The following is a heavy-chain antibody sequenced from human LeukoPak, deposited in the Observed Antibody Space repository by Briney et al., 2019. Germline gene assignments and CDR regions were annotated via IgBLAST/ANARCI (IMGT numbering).Heavy chain of an antibody. CDR2: IRYDGSYE. CDR1: GFTFNSYG. D-gene: IGHD5-24*01. CDR3: AKDGGLHLYYCYIYMDI. Sequence: GGSLRLSCAASGFTFNSYGMHWVRQAPGKGLEWVAFIRYDGSYEYYADSVKGRFTISRDNSKTTLYLQMNSLRSEDTAVYYCAKDGGLHLYYCYIYMDIWGKGTTVTVSS. J-gene: IGHJ6*03. V-gene: IGHV3-30*02.